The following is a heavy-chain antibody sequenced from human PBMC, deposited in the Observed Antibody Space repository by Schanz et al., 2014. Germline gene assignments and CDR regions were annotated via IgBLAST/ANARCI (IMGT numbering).Heavy chain of an antibody. V-gene: IGHV3-11*05. CDR3: AKDGRLPYYGTGSDFDY. D-gene: IGHD3-22*01. Sequence: QVQLVESGGGLVKPGGSLRLSCAASGFTFSDYYMSWIRQAPGKGLEWVSYISSSGSYTNYADSVKGRFTISRDNSKNTLYLQMNSLRAGDTAVYYCAKDGRLPYYGTGSDFDYWGQGTLVAVSS. CDR2: ISSSGSYT. J-gene: IGHJ4*02. CDR1: GFTFSDYY.